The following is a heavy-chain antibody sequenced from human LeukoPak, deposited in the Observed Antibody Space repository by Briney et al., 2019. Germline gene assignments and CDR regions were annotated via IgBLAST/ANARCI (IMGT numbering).Heavy chain of an antibody. V-gene: IGHV3-23*01. CDR2: ISGSGGST. CDR1: GFTFSSYA. CDR3: AKRPRGNYLDPFDY. J-gene: IGHJ4*02. Sequence: GGSLRLSCAASGFTFSSYAMSWVRQAPGKGLEGVSGISGSGGSTYYADSVKGRFTISRDNSKNRLYLQMNSLRAEDTAVYYCAKRPRGNYLDPFDYWGQGTLVTVSS. D-gene: IGHD3-10*01.